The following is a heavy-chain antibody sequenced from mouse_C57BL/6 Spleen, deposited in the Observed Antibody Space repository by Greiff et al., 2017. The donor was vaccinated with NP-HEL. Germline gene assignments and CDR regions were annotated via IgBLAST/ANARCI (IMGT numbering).Heavy chain of an antibody. CDR2: IYPSDSET. CDR1: GYTFTSYW. D-gene: IGHD1-1*01. J-gene: IGHJ2*01. CDR3: AITTVVAGGY. Sequence: VQLQQSGAELVRPGSSVKLSCKASGYTFTSYWMDWVKQRPGQGLEWIGNIYPSDSETHYNQKFKDKATLTVDKSSSTAYMQLSSLTSEDSAVYYCAITTVVAGGYWGQGTTLTVSS. V-gene: IGHV1-61*01.